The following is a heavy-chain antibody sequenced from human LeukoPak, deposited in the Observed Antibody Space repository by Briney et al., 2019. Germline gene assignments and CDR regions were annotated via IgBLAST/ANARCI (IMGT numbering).Heavy chain of an antibody. Sequence: SETLSLTCTVSGGSISSHYWSWIRQPPGKGLEWIGYIYYTGITNYNPSLKSRLTISLDTSANRFSLRLSSVTAADTAVYFCARRYCSSTSCPIDYWGQGTLVTVSS. J-gene: IGHJ4*02. CDR2: IYYTGIT. V-gene: IGHV4-59*08. D-gene: IGHD2-2*01. CDR3: ARRYCSSTSCPIDY. CDR1: GGSISSHY.